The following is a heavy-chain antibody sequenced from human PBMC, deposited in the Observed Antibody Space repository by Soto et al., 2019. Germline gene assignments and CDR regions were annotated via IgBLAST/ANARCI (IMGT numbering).Heavy chain of an antibody. Sequence: QVQLVESGGGVVQPARSLRLSCAASGFSFSTCGMHWVRQAPGKGLEWVAAIFHDGSEKYYAHSVKGRFAISRDNSKNTLDLEMSSLRAEDPAVYYCARDPADILTGYPDYWGQGTLVTVSS. CDR3: ARDPADILTGYPDY. J-gene: IGHJ4*02. CDR1: GFSFSTCG. V-gene: IGHV3-33*01. D-gene: IGHD3-9*01. CDR2: IFHDGSEK.